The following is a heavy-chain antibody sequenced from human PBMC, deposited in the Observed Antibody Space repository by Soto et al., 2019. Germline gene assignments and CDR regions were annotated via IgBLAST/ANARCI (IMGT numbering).Heavy chain of an antibody. D-gene: IGHD3-22*01. CDR1: GYTFTSYD. CDR2: MNPNSGNT. J-gene: IGHJ6*02. V-gene: IGHV1-8*01. Sequence: ASVKVSCKASGYTFTSYDINWVRQATGQGLEWMGWMNPNSGNTGYAQKFQGRVTMTRNTSISTAYMELSSLRSEDTAVYCGAGSYSSGYYYYYYGMDVWGQGTTVTVSS. CDR3: AGSYSSGYYYYYYGMDV.